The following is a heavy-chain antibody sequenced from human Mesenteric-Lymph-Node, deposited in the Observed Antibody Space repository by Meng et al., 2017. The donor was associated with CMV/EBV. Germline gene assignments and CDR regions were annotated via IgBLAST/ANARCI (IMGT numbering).Heavy chain of an antibody. Sequence: SETLSLTCTVSGGSISSGDYYWSWIRQPPGKGLEWIGYIYYSGSTNYNPSLKSRVTISVDTSKNQFSLKLSSVTAADTAVYYCARESSYSSGWYLGYYFDYWGQGTLVTVSS. V-gene: IGHV4-61*08. D-gene: IGHD6-19*01. CDR2: IYYSGST. J-gene: IGHJ4*02. CDR3: ARESSYSSGWYLGYYFDY. CDR1: GGSISSGDYY.